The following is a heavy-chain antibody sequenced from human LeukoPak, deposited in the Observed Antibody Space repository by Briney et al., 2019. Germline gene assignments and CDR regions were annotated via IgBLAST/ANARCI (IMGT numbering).Heavy chain of an antibody. CDR2: IIPIFGTA. V-gene: IGHV1-69*13. D-gene: IGHD6-19*01. J-gene: IGHJ6*03. CDR3: ARHSSGWYRNYYYYYMDV. Sequence: GASVKVSCKASGGTFSSYAISWVRQAPGQGLEWMGGIIPIFGTANYAQKFQGRVTITADESTSTAYMELSSLRSEDTAVYYCARHSSGWYRNYYYYYMDVWGKGTTVTVSS. CDR1: GGTFSSYA.